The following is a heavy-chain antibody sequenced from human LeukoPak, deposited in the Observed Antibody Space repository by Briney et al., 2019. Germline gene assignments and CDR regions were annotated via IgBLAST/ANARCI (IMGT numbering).Heavy chain of an antibody. CDR3: ARDSGVLLWFGELSRQEAFDI. Sequence: SETLSLTCAVSGGSISSSNWWSWVRQPPGKGLEWIGEIYHSGSTNYNPSLKSRVTISVDKSKNQFSLKLSSVTAADTAVYYCARDSGVLLWFGELSRQEAFDIWGQGTMVTVSS. V-gene: IGHV4-4*02. CDR1: GGSISSSNW. D-gene: IGHD3-10*01. CDR2: IYHSGST. J-gene: IGHJ3*02.